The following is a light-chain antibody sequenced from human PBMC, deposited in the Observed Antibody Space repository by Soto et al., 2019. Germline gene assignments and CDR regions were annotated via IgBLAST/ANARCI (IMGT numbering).Light chain of an antibody. CDR3: RSYTRSSTYV. J-gene: IGLJ1*01. CDR1: SSDVGGYNY. CDR2: EVT. Sequence: QSVLTQPASVSGSPGQSITISCTGTSSDVGGYNYVSWYQQHPGKAPNLMIYEVTNRPSGVSNRFSGSKSGNTASLTISGLQAEDEADYYCRSYTRSSTYVFGTGTKVTVL. V-gene: IGLV2-14*01.